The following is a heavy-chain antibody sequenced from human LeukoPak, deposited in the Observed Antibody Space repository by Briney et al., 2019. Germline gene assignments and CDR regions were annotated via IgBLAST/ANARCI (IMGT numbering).Heavy chain of an antibody. Sequence: GGSLRLSCEASGFTFTKFWMSWVRQAPGKGLEWVSLISGSGGSTYYADSVKGRFTISRDNSKNTLYLQMNSLRAEDTAVYYCAREWEGIWGQGTMVTVSS. CDR1: GFTFTKFW. CDR2: ISGSGGST. CDR3: AREWEGI. V-gene: IGHV3-23*01. J-gene: IGHJ3*02. D-gene: IGHD1-26*01.